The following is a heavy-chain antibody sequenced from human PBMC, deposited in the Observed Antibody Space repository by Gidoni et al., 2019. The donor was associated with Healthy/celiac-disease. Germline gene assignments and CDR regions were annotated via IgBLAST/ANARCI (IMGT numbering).Heavy chain of an antibody. D-gene: IGHD6-19*01. CDR3: AKLGGLGVLYYVDY. CDR2: ISDGGSNT. CDR1: GFNISSYA. V-gene: IGHV3-23*04. Sequence: EVQLVESGGGLVQPGGSLGRPCAASGFNISSYAMTWVRQAPGKGLEWVSTISDGGSNTYYADSVKGRFTISRDNSKNTLYLQMNNMRADDTAVYFCAKLGGLGVLYYVDYWGRGSLVTVSS. J-gene: IGHJ4*02.